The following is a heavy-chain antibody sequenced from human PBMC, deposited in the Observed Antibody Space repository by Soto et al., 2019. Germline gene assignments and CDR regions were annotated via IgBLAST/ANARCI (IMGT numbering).Heavy chain of an antibody. D-gene: IGHD6-13*01. Sequence: WETLSLTCTVSGGSLGSYYWSWIRQPPGKGLEWIGYVFYTGRANYHASLKSRVSISLDTSNYQFSLKLSSLRSEDTAVYYCARAAAAGYYYYGMDVWGQGTTVTVSS. CDR1: GGSLGSYY. V-gene: IGHV4-59*01. J-gene: IGHJ6*02. CDR3: ARAAAAGYYYYGMDV. CDR2: VFYTGRA.